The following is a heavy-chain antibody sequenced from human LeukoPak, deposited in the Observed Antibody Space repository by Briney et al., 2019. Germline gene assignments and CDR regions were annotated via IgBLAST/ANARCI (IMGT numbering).Heavy chain of an antibody. V-gene: IGHV3-21*01. CDR3: ARDRSGYANDAFDF. CDR2: ISGSSTYI. Sequence: GGSLRLSCAASGFTFSGYSFNWVRQAPGKGLEWVSFISGSSTYIYYADSVKGRFTISRDNAKNTMFLQMNSLRAEDTAVYHCARDRSGYANDAFDFWGQGTMVTVSS. CDR1: GFTFSGYS. D-gene: IGHD3-3*01. J-gene: IGHJ3*01.